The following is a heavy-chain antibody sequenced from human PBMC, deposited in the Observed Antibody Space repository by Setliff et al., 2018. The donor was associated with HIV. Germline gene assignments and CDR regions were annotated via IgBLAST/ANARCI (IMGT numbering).Heavy chain of an antibody. Sequence: SETLSLTCSVSGGSVIKDNFYWGWIRQAPAKGLEWIATLYDTGKTYYNPPLKSRVSIFVDTTKNEFSLNLRSVTAADTAVYFCVNSGYDGDYYYYYMDVWGKGTTVTVSS. CDR2: LYDTGKT. D-gene: IGHD5-12*01. J-gene: IGHJ6*03. CDR1: GGSVIKDNFY. CDR3: VNSGYDGDYYYYYMDV. V-gene: IGHV4-39*01.